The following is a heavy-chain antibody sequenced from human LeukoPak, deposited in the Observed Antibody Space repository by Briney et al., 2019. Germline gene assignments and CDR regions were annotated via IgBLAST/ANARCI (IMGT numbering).Heavy chain of an antibody. D-gene: IGHD3-22*01. J-gene: IGHJ6*02. CDR1: GFTFSSCA. CDR2: ICGSGGST. V-gene: IGHV3-23*01. Sequence: PGGSLRLSCAASGFTFSSCAMSWVRQAPGKGLEWVSAICGSGGSTYYADSVKGRFTISRDNSKNTLYLQMNSLRAEDTAVYYCAKDYYDSSGYPVYYYYYYGMDVWGQGTTVTVSS. CDR3: AKDYYDSSGYPVYYYYYYGMDV.